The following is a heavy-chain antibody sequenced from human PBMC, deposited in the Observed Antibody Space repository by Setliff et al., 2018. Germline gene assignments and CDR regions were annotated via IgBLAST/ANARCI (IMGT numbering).Heavy chain of an antibody. CDR3: ARAPSVELVTIRTNSWFNH. D-gene: IGHD5-18*01. CDR1: GYTFRNYA. V-gene: IGHV1-18*01. Sequence: ASVKVSCKASGYTFRNYAFAWVRQAPGQGLEWVGWISVYNGDTNYAQNSQGRVTLTTDTSTSTAYMELRSLTSDDSAFYYCARAPSVELVTIRTNSWFNHWGQGTLVTVSS. J-gene: IGHJ5*02. CDR2: ISVYNGDT.